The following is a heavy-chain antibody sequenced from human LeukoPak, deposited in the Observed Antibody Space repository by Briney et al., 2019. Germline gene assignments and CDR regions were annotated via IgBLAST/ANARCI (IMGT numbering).Heavy chain of an antibody. CDR2: ISASGGST. J-gene: IGHJ4*02. D-gene: IGHD2-8*01. CDR3: ARGGLYPDY. Sequence: GGSLRLSCAASGFTFSSYAMSWVRQAPGKGLEWVSGISASGGSTYYADSVKGRFTISRDNSKNTLYLQMNSLTAEDTAVYYCARGGLYPDYWGQGTLVTVSS. CDR1: GFTFSSYA. V-gene: IGHV3-23*01.